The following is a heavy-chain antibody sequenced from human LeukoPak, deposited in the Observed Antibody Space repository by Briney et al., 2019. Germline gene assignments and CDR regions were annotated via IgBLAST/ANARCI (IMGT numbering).Heavy chain of an antibody. D-gene: IGHD5-12*01. CDR2: INPNSGGT. CDR1: GYTFTGYY. Sequence: ASVKVSCKASGYTFTGYYMHWVRQAPGQGLEWMGWINPNSGGTNYAQKFQGWVTMTRDTSISTAYMELSRLRSDDTAVYYCARPGDSGYDTLDYWGQGTLVTVSS. V-gene: IGHV1-2*04. CDR3: ARPGDSGYDTLDY. J-gene: IGHJ4*02.